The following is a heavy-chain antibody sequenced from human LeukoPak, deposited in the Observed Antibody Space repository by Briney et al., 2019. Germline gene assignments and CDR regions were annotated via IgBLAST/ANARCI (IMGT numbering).Heavy chain of an antibody. J-gene: IGHJ4*02. CDR3: AKDGGLWVSAHWGDS. CDR2: ITTSDGNT. V-gene: IGHV3-23*01. D-gene: IGHD7-27*01. CDR1: GFTFTSYD. Sequence: PGGSLRLSCAASGFTFTSYDMHWVRQAPGEGLEWVSTITTSDGNTYYADSVKGRFTVSRDNSKNTLFLQMNSLRAEDTAVYYCAKDGGLWVSAHWGDSWGRGTLVTVSS.